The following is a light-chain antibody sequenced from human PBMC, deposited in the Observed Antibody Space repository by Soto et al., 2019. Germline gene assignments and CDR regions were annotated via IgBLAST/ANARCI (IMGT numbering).Light chain of an antibody. CDR3: QQYNNWVT. Sequence: EIVMTQSPATLSVSPGERVTLSCRASQSVSSSLAWYQQKPGQAPRLLIYAASFRATGVPARFSGSGSGTEFTLTISSLQSEDFAVYYCQQYNNWVTFGGGTQVEIK. CDR2: AAS. J-gene: IGKJ4*01. V-gene: IGKV3-15*01. CDR1: QSVSSS.